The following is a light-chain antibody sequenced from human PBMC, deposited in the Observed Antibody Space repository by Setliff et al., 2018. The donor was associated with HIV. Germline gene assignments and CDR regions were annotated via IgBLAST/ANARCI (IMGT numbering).Light chain of an antibody. Sequence: QSALTQPPSASGSPGQSVTISCTGTSSDVGGYNYVSWYQQHPGKAPELMIYDVSERPSGVPDRFSGSKSGNTASLTISGLQAEDEADYYCCSHADSWPFGTGTKVTVL. V-gene: IGLV2-11*01. CDR3: CSHADSWP. CDR1: SSDVGGYNY. J-gene: IGLJ1*01. CDR2: DVS.